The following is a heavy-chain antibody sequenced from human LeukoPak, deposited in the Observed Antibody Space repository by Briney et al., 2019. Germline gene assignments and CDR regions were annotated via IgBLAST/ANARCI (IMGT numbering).Heavy chain of an antibody. CDR2: ISWNSGSI. CDR3: AKGAEPGYSSGWYVDY. Sequence: GGSLRLSCAASGSTFDDYTMHWVRQAPGKGLEWVSGISWNSGSIGYADSVKGRFTISRDNAKNSLYLQMNSLRAEDTALYYCAKGAEPGYSSGWYVDYWGQGTLVTVSS. J-gene: IGHJ4*02. CDR1: GSTFDDYT. D-gene: IGHD6-19*01. V-gene: IGHV3-9*01.